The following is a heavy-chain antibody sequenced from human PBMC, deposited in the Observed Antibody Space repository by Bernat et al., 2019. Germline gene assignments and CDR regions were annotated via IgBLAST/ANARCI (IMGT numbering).Heavy chain of an antibody. Sequence: EVQLLESGGGLVQPGGSLRLSCAASGFTFSSYAMSWVRQAPGKGLEWVSAISGSGGSTYYADSVKGRFTISRDNSKNTLYLQMNSLRAEDTAVYYCAKGVGAARGDRYNGFDPWGQGTLVTVSS. CDR1: GFTFSSYA. D-gene: IGHD2-21*02. CDR3: AKGVGAARGDRYNGFDP. J-gene: IGHJ5*02. CDR2: ISGSGGST. V-gene: IGHV3-23*01.